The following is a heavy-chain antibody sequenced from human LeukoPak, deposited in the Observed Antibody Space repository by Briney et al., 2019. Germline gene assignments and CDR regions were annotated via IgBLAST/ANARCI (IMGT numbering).Heavy chain of an antibody. CDR2: MNPNSGNT. V-gene: IGHV1-8*03. CDR1: GYTFTGYD. D-gene: IGHD1-26*01. J-gene: IGHJ5*01. Sequence: ASVKVSCKASGYTFTGYDINWVRQATGQGLEWMGWMNPNSGNTGYAQEFQDRVTITRDSSATTAYMELSSLRSEDMAVYYCAKGGAAPPGNWFDSWGQGTLVTVSS. CDR3: AKGGAAPPGNWFDS.